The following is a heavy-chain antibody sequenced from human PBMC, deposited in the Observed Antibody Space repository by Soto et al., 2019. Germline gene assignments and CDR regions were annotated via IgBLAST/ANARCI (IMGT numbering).Heavy chain of an antibody. D-gene: IGHD6-19*01. CDR3: ARAGYSSGGERLDW. Sequence: LRLSCAAAGFTFSIYGMRWVRQAPGKGLEWVAVIWYDGSNKYYADSVKGPFNIYRDNSKNTLYLQMNSLRAEDTVVYYCARAGYSSGGERLDWWGQGT. CDR2: IWYDGSNK. V-gene: IGHV3-33*01. J-gene: IGHJ4*02. CDR1: GFTFSIYG.